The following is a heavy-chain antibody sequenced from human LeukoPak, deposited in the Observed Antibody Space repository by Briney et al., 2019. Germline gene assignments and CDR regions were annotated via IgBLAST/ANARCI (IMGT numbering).Heavy chain of an antibody. Sequence: ASVKVSCKASGYTFTSYGISWLRQAPGQGLEWMGWISAYNGNTNYAQKLQGRVTMTTDTSTSTAYMELRSLRSDDTAVYYCARDRKAYYDFWSGDDAFDIWGQGTMVTVSS. CDR3: ARDRKAYYDFWSGDDAFDI. CDR2: ISAYNGNT. V-gene: IGHV1-18*01. J-gene: IGHJ3*02. CDR1: GYTFTSYG. D-gene: IGHD3-3*01.